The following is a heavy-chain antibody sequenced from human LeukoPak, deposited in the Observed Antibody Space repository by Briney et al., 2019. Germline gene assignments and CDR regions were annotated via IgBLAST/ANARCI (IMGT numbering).Heavy chain of an antibody. Sequence: GSLRLSCAASGFTFRTYAMSWVRQAPGKGLEWVSGISGSGGTTYYADSVKGRFTISRDNSKNTLYLQMNSLRAEDTAVYYCAKDGPASGDYWGQGTLVTVSS. CDR1: GFTFRTYA. V-gene: IGHV3-23*01. CDR3: AKDGPASGDY. D-gene: IGHD2-2*01. J-gene: IGHJ4*02. CDR2: ISGSGGTT.